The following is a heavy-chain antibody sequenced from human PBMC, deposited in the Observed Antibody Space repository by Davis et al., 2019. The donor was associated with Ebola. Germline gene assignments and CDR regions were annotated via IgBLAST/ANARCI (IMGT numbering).Heavy chain of an antibody. CDR2: IYSSGRT. CDR3: ARGQASDYGDKYGMDV. D-gene: IGHD4-17*01. Sequence: SETLSLTCAVYGGSFSGYYWSWIRQPPGKGLEWIGNIYSSGRTNYNPSLKSRVTISVDTSKNQFSLKLSSVTAADTAVYYCARGQASDYGDKYGMDVWGQGTTVTVSS. J-gene: IGHJ6*02. V-gene: IGHV4-34*01. CDR1: GGSFSGYY.